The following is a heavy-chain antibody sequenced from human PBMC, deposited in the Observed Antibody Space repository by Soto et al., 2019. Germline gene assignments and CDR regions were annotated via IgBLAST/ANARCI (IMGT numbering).Heavy chain of an antibody. V-gene: IGHV1-69*01. Sequence: QVPLVQSGAEVKKPGSSVKVSCKASGGTFSSYAISWVRQAPGQGLEWMGGIIPIFGTANYAQKFQGRVTITADESTSTAYMELSSLRSEDTAVYYCARDRPALLLTYYGMDVWAQGTTVTVSS. CDR3: ARDRPALLLTYYGMDV. CDR1: GGTFSSYA. J-gene: IGHJ6*02. CDR2: IIPIFGTA. D-gene: IGHD2-15*01.